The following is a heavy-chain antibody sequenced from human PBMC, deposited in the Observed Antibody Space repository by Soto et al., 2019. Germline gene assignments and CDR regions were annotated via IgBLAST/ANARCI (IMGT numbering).Heavy chain of an antibody. CDR2: IYYSGST. CDR3: ARRGYSNSFYYYYMDV. V-gene: IGHV4-59*08. D-gene: IGHD4-4*01. CDR1: GGSISSYY. Sequence: SETLSLTCTVSGGSISSYYWSWIRQPPGKGLEWIGYIYYSGSTNYNPSLKSRVTISVDTSKNQFSLKLSSVTAADTAVYYCARRGYSNSFYYYYMDVWGKGTTVTVSS. J-gene: IGHJ6*03.